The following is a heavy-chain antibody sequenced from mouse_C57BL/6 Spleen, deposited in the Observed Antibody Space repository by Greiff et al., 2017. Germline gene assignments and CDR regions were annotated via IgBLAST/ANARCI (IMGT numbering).Heavy chain of an antibody. CDR2: IDPETGGT. V-gene: IGHV1-15*01. Sequence: VQGVESGAELVRPGASVTLSCKASGYTFTDYEMHWVKQTPVHGLEWIGAIDPETGGTAYNQKFKGKAILTADKSSSTAYMELRSLTSEDSAVYYCTRSFYYGTLWYFDVWGTGTTVTVSS. J-gene: IGHJ1*03. CDR3: TRSFYYGTLWYFDV. D-gene: IGHD1-1*01. CDR1: GYTFTDYE.